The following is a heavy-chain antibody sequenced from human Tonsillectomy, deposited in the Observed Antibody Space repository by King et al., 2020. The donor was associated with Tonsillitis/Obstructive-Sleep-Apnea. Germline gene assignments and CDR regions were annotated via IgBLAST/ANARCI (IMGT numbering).Heavy chain of an antibody. D-gene: IGHD2-2*01. J-gene: IGHJ5*02. CDR3: AREAYCSSTSCPNWFDP. Sequence: VQLVESGGGLVKPGGSLRLSCAASGFTFSDYYMSWLRQAPGKGLEWVSYISSSSSYTNYADSVKGRFTISRDNAKNSLYLQMNSLRAEDTAVYYCAREAYCSSTSCPNWFDPWGQGTLVTVSS. CDR1: GFTFSDYY. V-gene: IGHV3-11*06. CDR2: ISSSSSYT.